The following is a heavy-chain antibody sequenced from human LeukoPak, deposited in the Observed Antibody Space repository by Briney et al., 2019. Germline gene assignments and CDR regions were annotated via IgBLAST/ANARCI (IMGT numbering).Heavy chain of an antibody. D-gene: IGHD2-15*01. CDR1: GFTVSSNS. J-gene: IGHJ4*03. V-gene: IGHV3-53*01. CDR2: IYSGGST. Sequence: GGSLRLSSTASGFTVSSNSLNWVRQAPGKGLEWVSLIYSGGSTYYADSVKGRFTISRDSSKNTLYLQMNSLRVEDTAVYYCAGDFCSGETCYPVYSAYSGQGTLVTVSS. CDR3: AGDFCSGETCYPVYSAY.